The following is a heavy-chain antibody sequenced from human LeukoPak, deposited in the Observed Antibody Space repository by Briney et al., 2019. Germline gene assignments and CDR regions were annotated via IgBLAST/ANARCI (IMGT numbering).Heavy chain of an antibody. V-gene: IGHV3-23*01. CDR2: ITNGGTA. Sequence: GGSLRLSCVASGFTFESYAMNWVRQAPGKGLEWVSGITNGGTAHYGDSVKGRFTISRDDSKGSLYLQMNTLSAEDTAVYYCAKGYFGSGSYYNPYFDYWGQGTLVTVSS. D-gene: IGHD3-10*01. J-gene: IGHJ4*02. CDR1: GFTFESYA. CDR3: AKGYFGSGSYYNPYFDY.